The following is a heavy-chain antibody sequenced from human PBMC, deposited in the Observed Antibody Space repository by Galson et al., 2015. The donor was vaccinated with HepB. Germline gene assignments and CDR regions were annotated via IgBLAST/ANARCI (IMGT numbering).Heavy chain of an antibody. V-gene: IGHV3-21*01. CDR1: GFTFSSYS. D-gene: IGHD4-17*01. CDR2: ISSSSSYI. CDR3: ARDYGDYVNYYYYGMDV. Sequence: SLRLSCAASGFTFSSYSMNWVRQAPGKGLEWVSSISSSSSYIYYADSVKGRFTISRDNAKNSLYLQMNSLRAEDTAVYYCARDYGDYVNYYYYGMDVWGQGTTVTVSS. J-gene: IGHJ6*02.